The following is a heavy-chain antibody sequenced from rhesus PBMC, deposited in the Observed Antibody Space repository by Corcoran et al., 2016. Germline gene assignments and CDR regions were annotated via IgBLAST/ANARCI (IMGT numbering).Heavy chain of an antibody. J-gene: IGHJ4*01. D-gene: IGHD3-16*01. CDR3: ARALYYYSGTYYYYFDY. CDR2: IYGTSTST. Sequence: QVQLQESGPGVVKPSETLSLTCAVSGGSISDSYRWSWIRQPPGKGLEWIGYIYGTSTSTNYNPSLKSRVTISKDTSKNQFSLKLTSVTAADTAVYYCARALYYYSGTYYYYFDYWGQGVLVTVSS. V-gene: IGHV4S10*01. CDR1: GGSISDSYR.